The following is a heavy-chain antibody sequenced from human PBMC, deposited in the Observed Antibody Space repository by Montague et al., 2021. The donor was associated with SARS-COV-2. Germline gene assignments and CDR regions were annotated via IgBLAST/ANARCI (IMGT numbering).Heavy chain of an antibody. V-gene: IGHV4-61*01. D-gene: IGHD3-9*01. CDR2: IYYSGST. J-gene: IGHJ6*02. Sequence: SETLSLTCTVSGGSVSSGSYYWSWIRQPPGKGLEWIGYIYYSGSTNYNPSLKSRVTISVDTSKNQFSLKLSSVTAADTAVYYCARDGVLRYFDWLGGRYGMDVWGQGTTVTVSS. CDR1: GGSVSSGSYY. CDR3: ARDGVLRYFDWLGGRYGMDV.